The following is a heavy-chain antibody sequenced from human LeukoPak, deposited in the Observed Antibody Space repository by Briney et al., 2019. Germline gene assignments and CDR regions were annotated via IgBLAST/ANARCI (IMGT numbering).Heavy chain of an antibody. CDR1: GGSISSSSYY. J-gene: IGHJ5*02. D-gene: IGHD6-19*01. V-gene: IGHV4-39*01. CDR2: IYYSGST. Sequence: SETLSLTCTVSGGSISSSSYYWGWIRQPPGKGLEWIGSIYYSGSTYYNPSLKSRVTISVDTSKNQFSLKLSSVTAADTAAYYCASYSSGWYEDLWGQGTLVTVSS. CDR3: ASYSSGWYEDL.